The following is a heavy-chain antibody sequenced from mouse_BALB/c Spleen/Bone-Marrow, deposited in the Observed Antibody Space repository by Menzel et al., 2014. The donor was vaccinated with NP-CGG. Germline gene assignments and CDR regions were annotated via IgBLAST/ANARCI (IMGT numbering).Heavy chain of an antibody. V-gene: IGHV1S81*02. D-gene: IGHD2-10*01. CDR1: CYTFTSYY. CDR2: INPSNGGT. Sequence: AELVNPWASVKLSCNAPCYTFTSYYLYWVKQRPGQGLEWIGEINPSNGGTNFNERFKSKASLTVDKSSSTAYMQLNRLTSEESAVYYCTRRSLLSDYYSMDYWGQGHSGNVSS. J-gene: IGHJ4*01. CDR3: TRRSLLSDYYSMDY.